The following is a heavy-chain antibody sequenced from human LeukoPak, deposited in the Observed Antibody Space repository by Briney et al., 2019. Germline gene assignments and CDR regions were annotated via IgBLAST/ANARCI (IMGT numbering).Heavy chain of an antibody. V-gene: IGHV4-39*02. J-gene: IGHJ4*02. CDR1: DGSISSSRYY. CDR2: INYSGST. Sequence: PSETLSLTCTDSDGSISSSRYYWGWIRQPPGTGLDWIGRINYSGSTYYNPSLKSRVTISVDTSRNQFSLKLTSVTGADTAVYYCAREIGSGRWTFDYWGQGTLVTVSS. D-gene: IGHD3/OR15-3a*01. CDR3: AREIGSGRWTFDY.